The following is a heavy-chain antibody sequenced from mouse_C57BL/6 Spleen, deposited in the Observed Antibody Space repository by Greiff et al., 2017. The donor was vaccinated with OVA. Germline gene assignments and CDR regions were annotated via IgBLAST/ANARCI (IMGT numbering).Heavy chain of an antibody. D-gene: IGHD3-2*02. CDR1: GYTFTDYY. CDR2: INPNNGGT. Sequence: EVQLQQSGPELVKPGASVKISCKASGYTFTDYYMNWVKQSHGKSLEWIGDINPNNGGTSYNQKFKGKATLTVDKSSSTAYMELRSLTSEDSAVYYCARSDSSGMDYWGQGTSVTVSS. V-gene: IGHV1-26*01. CDR3: ARSDSSGMDY. J-gene: IGHJ4*01.